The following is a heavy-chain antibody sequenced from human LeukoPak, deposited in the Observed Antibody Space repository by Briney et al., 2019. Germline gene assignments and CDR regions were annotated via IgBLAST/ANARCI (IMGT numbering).Heavy chain of an antibody. CDR3: ARALSGWPNFDY. CDR2: INPSGGST. D-gene: IGHD6-19*01. Sequence: GASVKVSCKASGYTFTSYGISWVRQAPGQGLEWMGIINPSGGSTSYAQKFQGRVTMTRDTSTSTVYMELSSLRSEDTAVYYCARALSGWPNFDYWGQGTLVTVSS. CDR1: GYTFTSYG. V-gene: IGHV1-46*01. J-gene: IGHJ4*02.